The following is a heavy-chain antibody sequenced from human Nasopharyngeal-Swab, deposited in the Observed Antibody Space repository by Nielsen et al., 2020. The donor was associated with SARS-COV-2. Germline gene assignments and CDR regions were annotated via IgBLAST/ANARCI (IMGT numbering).Heavy chain of an antibody. J-gene: IGHJ4*02. CDR3: ARTETYYYGSGSYYPIDY. Sequence: GGSLRLSCAASGFTFSSYGMHWVRQAPGKGLEWVAVISYDGSNKYYADSVKGRITISRDNSKNTLYLQMNSLRAEDTAVYYCARTETYYYGSGSYYPIDYWGQGTLVTVSS. D-gene: IGHD3-10*01. CDR2: ISYDGSNK. CDR1: GFTFSSYG. V-gene: IGHV3-30*03.